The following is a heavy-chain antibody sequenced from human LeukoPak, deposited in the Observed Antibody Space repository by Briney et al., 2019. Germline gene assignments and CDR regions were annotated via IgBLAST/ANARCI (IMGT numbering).Heavy chain of an antibody. Sequence: GGSLRLSCAASGFTFSSYSMNWVRQAPGKGLEWVSSISSSSSYIYYADSVKGRFTISRDNAKNSLYLQMNSLRAEDTAVYCCARDLIVVVPAAINNYYYYGMDVWGQGTTVTVSS. CDR1: GFTFSSYS. V-gene: IGHV3-21*01. CDR3: ARDLIVVVPAAINNYYYYGMDV. J-gene: IGHJ6*02. D-gene: IGHD2-2*01. CDR2: ISSSSSYI.